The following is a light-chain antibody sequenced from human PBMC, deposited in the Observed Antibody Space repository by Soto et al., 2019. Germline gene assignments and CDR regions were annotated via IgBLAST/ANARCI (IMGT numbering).Light chain of an antibody. J-gene: IGKJ1*01. CDR3: QLSYSTPRT. CDR2: AAS. V-gene: IGKV1-39*01. Sequence: DIQVTQSPCSLPASVGDRVTITCRASESISTYLNWYHQRPGKAPKLLIYAASSLQSGVPSRFSGSGSGTDFTLTISSLQPEDFATYYCQLSYSTPRTFGQGTKVEIK. CDR1: ESISTY.